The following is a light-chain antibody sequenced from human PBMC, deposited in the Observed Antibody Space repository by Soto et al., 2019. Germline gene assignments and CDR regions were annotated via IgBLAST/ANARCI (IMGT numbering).Light chain of an antibody. CDR1: SSDVGSYNR. V-gene: IGLV2-18*02. CDR2: EVS. CDR3: SAYKSTTTYV. J-gene: IGLJ1*01. Sequence: QSVLTQPPSVSGSPGQSVTISCTGTSSDVGSYNRVSWYQQPPGTAPKLMIYEVSNRPSGVPDRFSGSKSGNTASLTISGLQAEYEGDYYCSAYKSTTTYVF.